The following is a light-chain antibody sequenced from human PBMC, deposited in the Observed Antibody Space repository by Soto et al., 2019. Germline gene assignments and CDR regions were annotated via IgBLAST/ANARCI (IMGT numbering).Light chain of an antibody. J-gene: IGKJ1*01. CDR1: QTVSANY. CDR3: QQYGSSYPWT. Sequence: ELVLTQSPGTLSLTPGERATLSCRASQTVSANYLAWYQQKPGQAPRLLIYGASSRATGIPDRFSGSGSGTDFTLTIRRLEPEDFAVYYCQQYGSSYPWTFGQGTKVEIK. V-gene: IGKV3-20*01. CDR2: GAS.